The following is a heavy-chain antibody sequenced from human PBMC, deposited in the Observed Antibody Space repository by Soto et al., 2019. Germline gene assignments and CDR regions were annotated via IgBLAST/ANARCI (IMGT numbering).Heavy chain of an antibody. J-gene: IGHJ4*02. D-gene: IGHD5-12*01. CDR2: IFYSGYT. CDR1: GGSIGSYY. CDR3: ARRYSGYDPFDY. Sequence: PSETLSLTCTVSGGSIGSYYWNWIRQSPEKGLEWIGYIFYSGYTNYNPSLKSRVTISVDTSKNQFSLKLSSVTAADTAVYYCARRYSGYDPFDYWGQGTLVTVSS. V-gene: IGHV4-59*01.